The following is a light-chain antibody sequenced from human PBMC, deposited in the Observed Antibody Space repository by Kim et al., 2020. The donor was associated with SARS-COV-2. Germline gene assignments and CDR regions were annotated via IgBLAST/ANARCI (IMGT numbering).Light chain of an antibody. Sequence: DIQMTQSPSSLSASVGDRVTITCQASQDISNYLNWYQQKPGKAPKLLIYDASSLQTGVPSRFSGSGSGTDFTFTISSLQPEDIATYYCLQYNSYPLTFGPGTKVDIK. CDR2: DAS. J-gene: IGKJ1*01. CDR1: QDISNY. V-gene: IGKV1-33*01. CDR3: LQYNSYPLT.